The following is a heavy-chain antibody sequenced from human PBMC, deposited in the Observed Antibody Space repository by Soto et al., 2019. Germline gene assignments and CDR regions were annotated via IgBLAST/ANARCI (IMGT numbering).Heavy chain of an antibody. CDR2: ISSNGGST. CDR1: GFTFSSYA. Sequence: GGSLRLSCAGSGFTFSSYAMHWVRQAPGKGLEYVSVISSNGGSTDYANSVKGRFTISRDNSKNTLYLQMGSLRAEDMAVYYCASGIQLWFIDYWGQGTLVTVSS. D-gene: IGHD5-18*01. J-gene: IGHJ4*02. CDR3: ASGIQLWFIDY. V-gene: IGHV3-64*01.